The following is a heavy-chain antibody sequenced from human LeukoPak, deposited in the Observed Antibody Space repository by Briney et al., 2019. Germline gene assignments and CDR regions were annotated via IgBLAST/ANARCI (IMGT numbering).Heavy chain of an antibody. CDR2: IYYSGST. CDR1: GGSISSSSYY. CDR3: ARLPRIAVAPQDPQLYYYYYYYMDV. D-gene: IGHD6-19*01. J-gene: IGHJ6*03. Sequence: PSETLSLTCTVSGGSISSSSYYWGWIRQPPGKGLEWIGSIYYSGSTYYNPSLKSRVTISVDTSKNQFSLKLSSVTAADTAVYYCARLPRIAVAPQDPQLYYYYYYYMDVWGKGTTVTVSS. V-gene: IGHV4-39*01.